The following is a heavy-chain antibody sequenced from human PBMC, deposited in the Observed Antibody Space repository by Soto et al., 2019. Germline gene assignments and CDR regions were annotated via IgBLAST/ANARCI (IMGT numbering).Heavy chain of an antibody. J-gene: IGHJ4*02. D-gene: IGHD5-18*01. CDR3: SRGILV. Sequence: SETLSLTCAVSGGSISSGGDYWGWIRQHPGKGLDWIGCISYGGSTSYNPSLKSRVTISVDTSKNQFSLKLTSVTAADTAVYYCSRGILVWGQGALVTVSS. CDR2: ISYGGST. V-gene: IGHV4-31*11. CDR1: GGSISSGGDY.